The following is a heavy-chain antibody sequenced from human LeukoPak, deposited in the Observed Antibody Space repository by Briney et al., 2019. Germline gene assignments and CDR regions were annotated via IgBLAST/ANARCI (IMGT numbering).Heavy chain of an antibody. CDR1: GFTFSDYY. V-gene: IGHV3-11*01. CDR3: ARCAYGDYLLPEYFQH. Sequence: KPGGSLRLSCAASGFTFSDYYMSWIRQAPGKGLEWVSYISSSGSTIYYADSVKGRFTISRDNAKNSLYLQMNSLRAEDTAVYYCARCAYGDYLLPEYFQHWGQGTLVTVSS. J-gene: IGHJ1*01. D-gene: IGHD4-17*01. CDR2: ISSSGSTI.